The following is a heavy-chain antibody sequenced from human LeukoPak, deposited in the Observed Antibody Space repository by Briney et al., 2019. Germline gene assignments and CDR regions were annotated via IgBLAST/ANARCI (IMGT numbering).Heavy chain of an antibody. J-gene: IGHJ3*02. Sequence: LSLTCAVYGGSFSDYYMSWLRQAPGKGLEGVSYISSSASTIYYADSVQGRFTISRDNAKNSLYVQMNSLRAEDTALYYCAGSVSSGWAFDIWGQGTLVTVSS. V-gene: IGHV3-11*04. CDR2: ISSSASTI. CDR1: GGSFSDYY. CDR3: AGSVSSGWAFDI. D-gene: IGHD6-19*01.